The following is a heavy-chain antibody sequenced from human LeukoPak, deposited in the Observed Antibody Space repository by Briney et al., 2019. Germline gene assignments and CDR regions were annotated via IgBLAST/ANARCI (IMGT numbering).Heavy chain of an antibody. Sequence: GGSLRLSCAASGFTFSSYSMNWVRQAPGKGLEWVSYISSSSSTIYYADSVKGRFTISRDNAKNSLYLQMNSLRAEDTAVYYCARDRYSSSLSPWGQGTLVTVSS. V-gene: IGHV3-48*01. D-gene: IGHD6-13*01. J-gene: IGHJ5*02. CDR2: ISSSSSTI. CDR1: GFTFSSYS. CDR3: ARDRYSSSLSP.